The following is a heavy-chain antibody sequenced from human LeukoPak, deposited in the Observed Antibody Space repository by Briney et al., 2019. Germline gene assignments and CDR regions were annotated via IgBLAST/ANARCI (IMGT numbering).Heavy chain of an antibody. V-gene: IGHV3-74*01. D-gene: IGHD4-23*01. CDR1: GFTLSSYW. CDR2: IDSDGTRT. Sequence: PGGSLRLSCAGSGFTLSSYWIHWVRQAPGKGLVWVSRIDSDGTRTIHADSVKGRFTISRDNAKNAVYLQMNSLRAEDTAVYYCASARDYGSNRRAFDIWGQGTVVTVSS. CDR3: ASARDYGSNRRAFDI. J-gene: IGHJ3*02.